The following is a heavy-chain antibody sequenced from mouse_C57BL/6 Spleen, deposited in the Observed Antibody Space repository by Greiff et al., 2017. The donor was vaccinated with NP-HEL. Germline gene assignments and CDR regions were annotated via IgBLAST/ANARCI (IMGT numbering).Heavy chain of an antibody. CDR2: IDPEDGET. D-gene: IGHD2-4*01. CDR3: APLYYDYAMDY. Sequence: VQLKESGAELVKPGASVKLSCTASGFNIKDYYMHWVKQRTEQGLEWTGRIDPEDGETKYAPKFQGKATITADTSSNTAYLQLSSLTSEDTAVYYCAPLYYDYAMDYWGQRTSVTVSS. V-gene: IGHV14-2*01. CDR1: GFNIKDYY. J-gene: IGHJ4*01.